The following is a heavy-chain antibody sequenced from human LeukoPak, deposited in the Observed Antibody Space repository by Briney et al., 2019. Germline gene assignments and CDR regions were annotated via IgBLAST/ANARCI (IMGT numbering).Heavy chain of an antibody. CDR1: GFTFNSYA. CDR3: AKEGGNSVYFQH. CDR2: VSGSGTST. D-gene: IGHD4-23*01. V-gene: IGHV3-23*01. Sequence: PGGSLRLSCAASGFTFNSYAMSWVRQAPGKGLEWVSTVSGSGTSTYYADSVKGRLTISRDNSKNMVYLQMNSLRAEDTAVYYCAKEGGNSVYFQHWGQGTLVTVSS. J-gene: IGHJ1*01.